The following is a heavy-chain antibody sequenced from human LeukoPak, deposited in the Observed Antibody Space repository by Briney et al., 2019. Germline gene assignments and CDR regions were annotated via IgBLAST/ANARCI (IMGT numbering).Heavy chain of an antibody. CDR1: GFTFSSYW. CDR3: ARDCSSTSCPYYYYYYYMDV. Sequence: QTGGSLRLSCAASGFTFSSYWMSWVRQAPGKGLEWVANIKQDGSEKYYVDSVKGRFTISRDNAKNPLYLQMNSLRAEDTAVYYCARDCSSTSCPYYYYYYYMDVWGKGTTVTVSS. V-gene: IGHV3-7*01. D-gene: IGHD2-2*01. CDR2: IKQDGSEK. J-gene: IGHJ6*03.